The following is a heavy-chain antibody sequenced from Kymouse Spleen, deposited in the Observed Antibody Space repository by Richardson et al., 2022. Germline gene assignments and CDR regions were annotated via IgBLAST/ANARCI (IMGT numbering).Heavy chain of an antibody. Sequence: QVQLQQWGAGLLKPSETLSLTCAVYGGSFSGYYWSWIRQPPGKGLEWIGEINHSGSTNYNPSLKSRVTISVDTSKNQFSLKLSSVTAADTAVYYCARVDSNYDWFDPWGQGTLVTVSS. V-gene: IGHV4-34*01. CDR3: ARVDSNYDWFDP. J-gene: IGHJ5*02. CDR1: GGSFSGYY. CDR2: INHSGST. D-gene: IGHD4-11,IGHD4-11*01.